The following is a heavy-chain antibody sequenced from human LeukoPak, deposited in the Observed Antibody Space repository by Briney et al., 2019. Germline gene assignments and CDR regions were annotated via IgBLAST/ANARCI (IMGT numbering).Heavy chain of an antibody. Sequence: KTGGSLRLSCTTSGFTFGDYAMSWFRQAPGKGLEWVGFIRSKAYGGTTEYAASVKGRITISRDDSKSIAYLQMNNLKTEDTAVYYCSRYCSGGSCYMPDVFDIWGQGTMVTVSS. J-gene: IGHJ3*02. CDR3: SRYCSGGSCYMPDVFDI. D-gene: IGHD2-15*01. CDR1: GFTFGDYA. CDR2: IRSKAYGGTT. V-gene: IGHV3-49*05.